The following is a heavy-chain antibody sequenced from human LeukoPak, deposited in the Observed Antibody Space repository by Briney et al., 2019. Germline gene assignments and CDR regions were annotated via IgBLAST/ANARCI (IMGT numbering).Heavy chain of an antibody. Sequence: PGGSLRLSCAASGFTFSSYAMSWVRQAPGKGLEWVSAISGSGGSTYYADSVKGRFTISRDNSKNTLYLQMNSLRAEDTAVYYCAKTLGYQLLWALDYWGQGTLVTVSS. CDR3: AKTLGYQLLWALDY. D-gene: IGHD2-2*01. CDR1: GFTFSSYA. J-gene: IGHJ4*02. V-gene: IGHV3-23*01. CDR2: ISGSGGST.